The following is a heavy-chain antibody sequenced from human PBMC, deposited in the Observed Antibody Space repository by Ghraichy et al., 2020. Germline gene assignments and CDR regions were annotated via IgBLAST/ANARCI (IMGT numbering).Heavy chain of an antibody. CDR2: IYYSGST. CDR3: ARVFWYYDSSGYLFDY. Sequence: SETLSLTCTVSGGSISSGGYYWSWIRQHPGKGLEWIGYIYYSGSTYYNPSLKSRVTISVDTSKNQFSLELSSVTAADTAVYYWARVFWYYDSSGYLFDYWGQGTLVTVSS. CDR1: GGSISSGGYY. D-gene: IGHD3-22*01. J-gene: IGHJ4*02. V-gene: IGHV4-31*03.